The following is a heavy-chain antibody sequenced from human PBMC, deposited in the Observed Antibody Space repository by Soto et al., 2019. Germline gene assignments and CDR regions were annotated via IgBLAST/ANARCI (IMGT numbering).Heavy chain of an antibody. D-gene: IGHD3-10*01. CDR1: GGSISSYY. CDR2: IYYSGST. V-gene: IGHV4-59*01. Sequence: TLSLTCTVSGGSISSYYWSWSRQPPGKGLEWIGYIYYSGSTNYNPSLKSRVTISVDTSKNQFSLKLSSVTAADTAVYYCARADYYYGSGSYYNNWFDPWGQGTLVTVSS. CDR3: ARADYYYGSGSYYNNWFDP. J-gene: IGHJ5*02.